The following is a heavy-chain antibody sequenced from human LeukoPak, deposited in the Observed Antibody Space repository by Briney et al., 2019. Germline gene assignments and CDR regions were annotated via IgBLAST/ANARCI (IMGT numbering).Heavy chain of an antibody. Sequence: AGGSLRLSCAASGFTFDDYAMHWVRQAPGKGLEWVSLISGDGGSTYYADSVKGRFTISRDNSKNSLYLQMNSLRTEDTALYYCAKSLRYSGSYCTNYYYYGMDVWGQGTTVTVSS. D-gene: IGHD1-26*01. V-gene: IGHV3-43*02. CDR3: AKSLRYSGSYCTNYYYYGMDV. CDR2: ISGDGGST. J-gene: IGHJ6*02. CDR1: GFTFDDYA.